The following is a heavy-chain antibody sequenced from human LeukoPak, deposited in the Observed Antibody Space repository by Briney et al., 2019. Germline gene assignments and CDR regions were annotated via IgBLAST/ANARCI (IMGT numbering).Heavy chain of an antibody. CDR1: GYTFTSYG. J-gene: IGHJ4*02. CDR3: ARAVWVWEPLDY. V-gene: IGHV1-18*01. Sequence: ASVKVSCKASGYTFTSYGISWVRQAPGQGLEWMGWISAYNGNTNYAQKLQGRVTMTTDASTSTAYMELRSLRSDDTAVYYCARAVWVWEPLDYWGQGTLVTVSS. CDR2: ISAYNGNT. D-gene: IGHD6-13*01.